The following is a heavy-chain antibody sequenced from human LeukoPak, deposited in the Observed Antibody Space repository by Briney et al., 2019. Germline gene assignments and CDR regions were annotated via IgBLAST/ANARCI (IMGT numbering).Heavy chain of an antibody. CDR1: GYSFTSYW. CDR3: ARPEQYYYDSSGYFGISGAFDI. Sequence: GESLKISCKGSGYSFTSYWIGWVRQMPGKGLEWMGIIYPGDSDTRYSPSFQGQVTISADKSISTAYLQWSSLKASDTAMYYCARPEQYYYDSSGYFGISGAFDIWGQRTMVTVSS. V-gene: IGHV5-51*01. CDR2: IYPGDSDT. J-gene: IGHJ3*02. D-gene: IGHD3-22*01.